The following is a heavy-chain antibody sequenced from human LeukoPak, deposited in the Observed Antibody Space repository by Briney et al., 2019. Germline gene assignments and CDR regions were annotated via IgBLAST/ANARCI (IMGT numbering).Heavy chain of an antibody. CDR3: ARDQRWAPDYWYFDL. CDR2: IRSKGYGGTT. CDR1: GFTFGDYA. V-gene: IGHV3-49*04. Sequence: GGSLRLSCTGSGFTFGDYALSWVRQAPGKGLECVGFIRSKGYGGTTEYAASVKGRFTISRDDSKSIAYLQMNSLKTEDTAFYYCARDQRWAPDYWYFDLWGRGTLVTVSS. D-gene: IGHD4-23*01. J-gene: IGHJ2*01.